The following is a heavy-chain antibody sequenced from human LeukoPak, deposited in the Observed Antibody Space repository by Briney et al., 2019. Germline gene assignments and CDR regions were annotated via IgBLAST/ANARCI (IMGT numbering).Heavy chain of an antibody. J-gene: IGHJ4*02. CDR2: LYSGGDT. Sequence: GGSLRLSCAASGFIVSTNYTTWVRQAPGKGLEWLSVLYSGGDTYYADSVKGRFTISRDNSKNTLYLQLNSLRAEDTAVYYCARRSGEGYFDCWGQGTLVTVSS. V-gene: IGHV3-66*01. CDR1: GFIVSTNY. CDR3: ARRSGEGYFDC. D-gene: IGHD1-26*01.